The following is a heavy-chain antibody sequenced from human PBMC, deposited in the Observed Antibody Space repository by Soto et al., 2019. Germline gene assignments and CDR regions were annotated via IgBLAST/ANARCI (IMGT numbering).Heavy chain of an antibody. J-gene: IGHJ6*02. CDR3: TTDSADIVVVPATFGMDV. CDR1: GITFSNAW. Sequence: PGGSLRLSCAASGITFSNAWMTWVRQAPGKGLEWVGRIKSITDGGTTDYAAPVKGRFTISRDDSKNTLYLQMNNLKTEDTAVYYCTTDSADIVVVPATFGMDVWGQGTTVTRLL. D-gene: IGHD2-2*01. CDR2: IKSITDGGTT. V-gene: IGHV3-15*01.